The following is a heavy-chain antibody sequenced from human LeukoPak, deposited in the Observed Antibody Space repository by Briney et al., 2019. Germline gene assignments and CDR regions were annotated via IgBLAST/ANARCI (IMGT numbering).Heavy chain of an antibody. CDR1: GFTFSSYW. CDR3: ARDTILTGYSFDY. Sequence: PGGSLRLSCAASGFTFSSYWMTWVRQAPGKGLEWVANIKQDGNEKYYVDSVKGRFTISRDNAKNSLYLQMNSLRAEDTAVYYCARDTILTGYSFDYWGQGTLVTVSS. CDR2: IKQDGNEK. V-gene: IGHV3-7*01. J-gene: IGHJ4*02. D-gene: IGHD3-9*01.